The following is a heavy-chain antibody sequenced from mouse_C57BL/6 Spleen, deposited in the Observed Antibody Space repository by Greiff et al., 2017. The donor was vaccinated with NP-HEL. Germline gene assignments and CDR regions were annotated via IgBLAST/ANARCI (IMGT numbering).Heavy chain of an antibody. D-gene: IGHD6-1*01. CDR3: ARASYGYFDV. V-gene: IGHV5-16*01. CDR2: IIYDGSST. J-gene: IGHJ1*03. CDR1: GFTFSDFY. Sequence: EVQLVESEGGLVQPGSSMKLSCTASGFTFSDFYMAWVRQVPDKGLEWVANIIYDGSSTYYLDSLKSRFIISRDNAKNILYLQMSSLKSEDTATYYCARASYGYFDVWGTGTTVTVSS.